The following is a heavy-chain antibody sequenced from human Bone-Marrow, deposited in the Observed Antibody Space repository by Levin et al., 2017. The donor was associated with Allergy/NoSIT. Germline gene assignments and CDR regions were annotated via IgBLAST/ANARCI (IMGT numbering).Heavy chain of an antibody. J-gene: IGHJ5*02. D-gene: IGHD5-18*01. CDR3: ARRGSTYVFGWFDP. CDR2: ISYTGGT. Sequence: SETLSLTCTVSGGSITSSTYYWGWIRQPPGKGLECIGHISYTGGTLYNPSLKSRVTISVDTSKNQFSLRLSSVIAADTAVYYCARRGSTYVFGWFDPWGLGTLVTVSS. CDR1: GGSITSSTYY. V-gene: IGHV4-39*01.